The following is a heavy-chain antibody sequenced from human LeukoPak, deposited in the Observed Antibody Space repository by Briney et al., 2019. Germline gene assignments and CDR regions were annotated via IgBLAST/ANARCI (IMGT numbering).Heavy chain of an antibody. CDR3: ARGPPIRGYRYGYDTGYYYSYSMDV. CDR2: MNPISGNT. Sequence: ASVKVSCKASGYTFTSYDINWVRQATGQGLEWMGWMNPISGNTGHAQKFQGRVTMTRDTSISTAYMELSSLRSEDTAAYYCARGPPIRGYRYGYDTGYYYSYSMDVWGKGTTVTIPS. CDR1: GYTFTSYD. J-gene: IGHJ6*03. V-gene: IGHV1-8*01. D-gene: IGHD5-18*01.